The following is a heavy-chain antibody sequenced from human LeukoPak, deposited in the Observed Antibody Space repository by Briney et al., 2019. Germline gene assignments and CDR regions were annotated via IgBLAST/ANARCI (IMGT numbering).Heavy chain of an antibody. Sequence: SVKVSCKASGGTFSSYAISWVRQAPGQGLEWMGGTIPIFGTANYAQKFQGRVTITADESTSTAYMELSSLRSEDTAVYYCARDGPYYDFWSGYYSSSPYYFDYWGQGTLVTVSS. CDR3: ARDGPYYDFWSGYYSSSPYYFDY. CDR2: TIPIFGTA. CDR1: GGTFSSYA. J-gene: IGHJ4*02. V-gene: IGHV1-69*13. D-gene: IGHD3-3*01.